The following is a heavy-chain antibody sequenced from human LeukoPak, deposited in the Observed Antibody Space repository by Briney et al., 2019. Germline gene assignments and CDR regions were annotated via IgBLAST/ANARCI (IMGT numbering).Heavy chain of an antibody. V-gene: IGHV3-74*03. CDR3: ARDYAGSPDY. D-gene: IGHD3-10*01. CDR1: GFTFSTYW. J-gene: IGHJ4*02. CDR2: INGDGSTT. Sequence: PGGSLRLSCTASGFTFSTYWINSVRQSPGKGLVWVALINGDGSTTTHADSVKGRFTISRDNAKNTAYLQMNSLRDEDTAVYFCARDYAGSPDYWGQGTLVTVSA.